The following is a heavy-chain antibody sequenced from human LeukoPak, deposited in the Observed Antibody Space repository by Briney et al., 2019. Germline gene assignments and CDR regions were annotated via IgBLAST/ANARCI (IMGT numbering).Heavy chain of an antibody. Sequence: GGSLKLSCAASGFTFSGSAIHWVRQSSGKGLEWVGQIDKKDKGYATATAYAASVKGRFTISRDDSINTAYLQMKSLKTEDTALYYCTRGSGTYNWFDPWGQGTLVTVSS. CDR3: TRGSGTYNWFDP. CDR1: GFTFSGSA. J-gene: IGHJ5*02. CDR2: IDKKDKGYATAT. V-gene: IGHV3-73*01. D-gene: IGHD1-26*01.